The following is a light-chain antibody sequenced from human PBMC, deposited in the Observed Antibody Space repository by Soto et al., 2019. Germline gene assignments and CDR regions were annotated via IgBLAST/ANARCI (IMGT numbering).Light chain of an antibody. Sequence: DIQMTQSPATLSASVGDRVTITCRASQSICSWLAWYQQKPGQVPKLLIDDASSLESGVPSRFSGSGSGTEFTLTISSLQPDDFATYYCQQYNTYPWTFGQGTKVEIK. CDR1: QSICSW. CDR2: DAS. V-gene: IGKV1-5*01. CDR3: QQYNTYPWT. J-gene: IGKJ1*01.